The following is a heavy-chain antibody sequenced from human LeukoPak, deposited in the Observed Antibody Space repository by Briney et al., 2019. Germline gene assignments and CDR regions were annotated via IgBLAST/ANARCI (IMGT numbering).Heavy chain of an antibody. CDR2: ISYDGSNK. CDR3: ARLHYDVLTGPFDY. Sequence: GGSLRLSCAASGFTFSSYAMHWVRQAPGKGLEWVVVISYDGSNKYYADSVKGRFTISRDNSKNTLYLQMNSLRAEDTAVYYCARLHYDVLTGPFDYWGQGTLVTVSS. D-gene: IGHD3-9*01. CDR1: GFTFSSYA. J-gene: IGHJ4*02. V-gene: IGHV3-30-3*01.